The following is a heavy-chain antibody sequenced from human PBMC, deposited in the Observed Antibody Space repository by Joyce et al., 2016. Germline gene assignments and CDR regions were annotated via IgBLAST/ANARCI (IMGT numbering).Heavy chain of an antibody. Sequence: QVQLVESGGGVVQPGGSLRRTCAASRFTFSSYPMHWVRQAPGKGLDWVALISNDGNNKYYADSVKGRFTISRDNSKNTLYLQMNSLSAEDTALYYCAREEQAVLTPGYFDCWGRGTLVTVSS. J-gene: IGHJ4*02. CDR2: ISNDGNNK. D-gene: IGHD2-15*01. CDR1: RFTFSSYP. V-gene: IGHV3-30*04. CDR3: AREEQAVLTPGYFDC.